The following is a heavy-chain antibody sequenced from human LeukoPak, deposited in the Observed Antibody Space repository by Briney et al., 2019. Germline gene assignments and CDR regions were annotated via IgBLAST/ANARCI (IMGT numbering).Heavy chain of an antibody. CDR2: IYSGGST. V-gene: IGHV3-53*04. CDR3: ARAERAFFDY. CDR1: GFTVSRNY. J-gene: IGHJ4*02. Sequence: GQSLRLSCAASGFTVSRNYMTWVSQAPGKGLEWVSVIYSGGSTYYADSVKGRFTISRHNSHNTLYLQMNSLRAEDTAVYYCARAERAFFDYWGQGTLVTVSS.